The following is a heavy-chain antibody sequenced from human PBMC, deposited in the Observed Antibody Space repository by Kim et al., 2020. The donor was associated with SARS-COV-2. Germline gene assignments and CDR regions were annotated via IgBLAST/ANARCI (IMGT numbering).Heavy chain of an antibody. D-gene: IGHD3-10*01. Sequence: KYYADSVKGRFTISRDNSKNTLYLQMNSLRAEDTAVYYCARVGEARHIDYWGQGTLVTVSS. J-gene: IGHJ4*02. CDR2: K. CDR3: ARVGEARHIDY. V-gene: IGHV3-33*01.